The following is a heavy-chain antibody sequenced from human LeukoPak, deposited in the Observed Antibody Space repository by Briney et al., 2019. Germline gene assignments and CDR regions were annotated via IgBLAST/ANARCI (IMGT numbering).Heavy chain of an antibody. Sequence: PSETLSLTCAVYGGSFSGYYWSWIRQPPGKGLEWIGYIYYSGSTNYNPSLKSRVTISVDTSKNQFSLKLSSVTAADTAVYYCARNPLGYCSGGSCYSGLLPDYWGQGTLVTVSS. V-gene: IGHV4-59*01. D-gene: IGHD2-15*01. CDR1: GGSFSGYY. CDR2: IYYSGST. J-gene: IGHJ4*02. CDR3: ARNPLGYCSGGSCYSGLLPDY.